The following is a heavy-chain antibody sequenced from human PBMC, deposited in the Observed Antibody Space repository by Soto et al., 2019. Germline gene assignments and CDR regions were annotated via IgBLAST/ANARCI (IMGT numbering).Heavy chain of an antibody. V-gene: IGHV3-23*01. Sequence: GGSLRLSCAASGFTFSSYAMSWVRQAPGKGLEWVSIISGSGDSTYYADSVKGRFTISRDNSKNTLYLQMNSLRAEDTAVYYCAKAPSKQWLVRGSDYWGQGTLVTVSS. D-gene: IGHD6-19*01. J-gene: IGHJ4*02. CDR1: GFTFSSYA. CDR3: AKAPSKQWLVRGSDY. CDR2: ISGSGDST.